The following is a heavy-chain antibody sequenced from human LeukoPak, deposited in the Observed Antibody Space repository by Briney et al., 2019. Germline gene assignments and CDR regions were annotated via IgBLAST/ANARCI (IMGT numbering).Heavy chain of an antibody. CDR2: IYYSGST. CDR1: GGPISRYY. V-gene: IGHV4-59*12. Sequence: SETLSLTCTLCGGPISRYYWFWTRDSPEEGLVGFGYIYYSGSTNYNPSRKSRVTISVATSKNQFSLKLSSVTAADTAVYYCAREDRYCSGGSCYAWGQGTLVTVSS. J-gene: IGHJ5*02. CDR3: AREDRYCSGGSCYA. D-gene: IGHD2-15*01.